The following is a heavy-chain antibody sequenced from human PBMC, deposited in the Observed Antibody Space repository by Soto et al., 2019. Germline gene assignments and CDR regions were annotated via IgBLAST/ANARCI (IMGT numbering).Heavy chain of an antibody. CDR3: TTVPQAVEQLGGFDS. D-gene: IGHD6-6*01. CDR2: FASQSDVETT. CDR1: GVTFSDAW. V-gene: IGHV3-15*04. J-gene: IGHJ4*02. Sequence: EVQLVECGGGLVKPGGSLRLSCAASGVTFSDAWMSWVRQAPGKGLEWIGGFASQSDVETTDYAAPVKGRLTISRDESENTLYLQMNSLKTEDTAVYYCTTVPQAVEQLGGFDSWGQGTLVTVSS.